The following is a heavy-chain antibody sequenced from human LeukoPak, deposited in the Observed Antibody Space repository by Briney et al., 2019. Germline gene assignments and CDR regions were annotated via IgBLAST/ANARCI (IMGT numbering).Heavy chain of an antibody. CDR3: ARALGYCSGGSCYVYYYYGMDV. J-gene: IGHJ6*02. CDR2: MNPNSGNT. D-gene: IGHD2-15*01. CDR1: GYTFTSYD. Sequence: ASVKVSCKASGYTFTSYDINWVRQATGQGLEWMGWMNPNSGNTGYAQKFQGRVTMTRNTSISTAYMELSSLRSEDTAVYYCARALGYCSGGSCYVYYYYGMDVWGQGTTVTVSS. V-gene: IGHV1-8*01.